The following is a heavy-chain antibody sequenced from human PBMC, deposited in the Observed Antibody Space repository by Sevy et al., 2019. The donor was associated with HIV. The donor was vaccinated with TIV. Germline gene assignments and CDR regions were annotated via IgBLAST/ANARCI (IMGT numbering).Heavy chain of an antibody. V-gene: IGHV3-15*01. D-gene: IGHD3-10*01. Sequence: GGSLRLSCAASGFTFSNAWMSWVRQAPGKGLEWVGRIKSKTDGGKTDYAAPVKGRFTISRDDSKNTLYLQMNSLKTEDTAVYYCTTGGRFEYGSYWGQGTLVTVSS. CDR1: GFTFSNAW. J-gene: IGHJ4*02. CDR2: IKSKTDGGKT. CDR3: TTGGRFEYGSY.